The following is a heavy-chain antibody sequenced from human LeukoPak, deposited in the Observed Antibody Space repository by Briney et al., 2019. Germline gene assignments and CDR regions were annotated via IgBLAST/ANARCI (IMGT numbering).Heavy chain of an antibody. D-gene: IGHD3-16*01. CDR1: GFTFSSYS. Sequence: GGSLRLSCAASGFTFSSYSMNWVRQAPGKGLEWVSYITGGSYTIYYAQSVRGRFTISRDNAKNSLYLQMNSLRAEDTAVYYCARDLSWGSFTSWGQGTLVTVSS. CDR2: ITGGSYTI. J-gene: IGHJ4*02. CDR3: ARDLSWGSFTS. V-gene: IGHV3-48*01.